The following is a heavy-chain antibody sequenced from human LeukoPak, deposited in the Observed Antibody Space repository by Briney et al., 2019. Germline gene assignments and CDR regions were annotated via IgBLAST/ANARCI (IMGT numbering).Heavy chain of an antibody. D-gene: IGHD3-10*01. J-gene: IGHJ6*04. CDR3: ARDQSGSGSYTDDYYAMDV. CDR2: IYYSGNT. Sequence: SETLSLTCSVSDGAISTAGYYWSWIRQHPGKGLEWIGYIYYSGNTYYNPSLKSRVTISVDTSKNQFSLKLSSVTAADTAIYYCARDQSGSGSYTDDYYAMDVWGKGTTVTVSS. V-gene: IGHV4-31*03. CDR1: DGAISTAGYY.